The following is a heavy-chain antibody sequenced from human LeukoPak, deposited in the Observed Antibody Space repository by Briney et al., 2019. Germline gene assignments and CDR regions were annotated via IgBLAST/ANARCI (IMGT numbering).Heavy chain of an antibody. CDR1: GGTFSSYA. CDR2: IIPIFGTA. D-gene: IGHD3-9*01. CDR3: ARVADYDILTGYPHYFDY. Sequence: ASVKVSCKASGGTFSSYAISWVRQAPGQGLEWMGGIIPIFGTANYAQKFQGRVTITTDESTSTAYMELSSLRSDDTAVYYCARVADYDILTGYPHYFDYWGQGTLVTVSS. V-gene: IGHV1-69*05. J-gene: IGHJ4*02.